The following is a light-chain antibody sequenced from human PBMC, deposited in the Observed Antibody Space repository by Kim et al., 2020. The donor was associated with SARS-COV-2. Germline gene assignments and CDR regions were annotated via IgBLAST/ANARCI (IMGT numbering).Light chain of an antibody. CDR3: QQYGTVPYT. CDR1: QSVSSSY. CDR2: DAS. J-gene: IGKJ2*01. Sequence: LSPGERATLSCRASQSVSSSYVAWYQQKPGQAPRLLIYDASIRATGIPARFSGSGSGTDFTLTISGLESEDFAVYHCQQYGTVPYTFGQGTKLEI. V-gene: IGKV3-20*01.